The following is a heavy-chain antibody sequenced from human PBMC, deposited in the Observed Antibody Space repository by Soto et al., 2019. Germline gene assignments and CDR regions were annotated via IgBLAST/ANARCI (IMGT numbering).Heavy chain of an antibody. CDR2: ISGSGGST. CDR1: GYTFSSYA. V-gene: IGHV3-23*01. Sequence: GGSLRLSCAASGYTFSSYAMSWVRQAPGKGLEWVSAISGSGGSTYYADSVKGRFTISRDNSKNTLYLQMNSLRAEDTVVYYCAKYDERYFDWLYNAFDIWGQGTMVTVSS. J-gene: IGHJ3*02. D-gene: IGHD3-9*01. CDR3: AKYDERYFDWLYNAFDI.